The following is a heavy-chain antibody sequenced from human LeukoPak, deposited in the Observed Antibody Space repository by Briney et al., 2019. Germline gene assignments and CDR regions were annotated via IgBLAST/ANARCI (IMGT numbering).Heavy chain of an antibody. D-gene: IGHD3-9*01. J-gene: IGHJ4*02. CDR2: INHSGST. V-gene: IGHV4-34*01. Sequence: SETLSLTCAVYGGSFSGYYWSWIRQPPGKGLEWIGEINHSGSTNYNPSLKSRVTISVDTSKNQFSLKLSSVTAADTAVYYCARVRGYYDMSWGQGTLVTVSS. CDR3: ARVRGYYDMS. CDR1: GGSFSGYY.